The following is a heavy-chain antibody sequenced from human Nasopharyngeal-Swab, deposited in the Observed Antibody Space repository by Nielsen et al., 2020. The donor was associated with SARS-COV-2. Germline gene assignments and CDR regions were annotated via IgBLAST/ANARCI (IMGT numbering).Heavy chain of an antibody. J-gene: IGHJ5*02. D-gene: IGHD6-19*01. CDR2: INPSGGST. CDR1: GYTFTSYY. Sequence: ASVKVSCKASGYTFTSYYMHWVRQAPGQGLEWMGIINPSGGSTSYAQKFQGRVTITADKSTSTAYMELSSLRSEDTAVYYCARNDIAVAGTAWFDPWGQGTLVTVSS. V-gene: IGHV1-46*01. CDR3: ARNDIAVAGTAWFDP.